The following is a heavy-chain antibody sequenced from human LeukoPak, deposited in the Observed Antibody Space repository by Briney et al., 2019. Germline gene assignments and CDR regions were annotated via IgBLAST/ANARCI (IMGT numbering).Heavy chain of an antibody. CDR3: VFNGY. CDR2: IDGGGST. CDR1: GFTFSSYA. D-gene: IGHD2-8*01. J-gene: IGHJ4*02. Sequence: GGSLRLSCAASGFTFSSYAMSWVRQAPGKGLEWVSAIDGGGSTFYADSVKGRFTISRDNSKNTLSLQMNSLRAEDTAVYYCVFNGYWGQGTLVSVSS. V-gene: IGHV3-23*01.